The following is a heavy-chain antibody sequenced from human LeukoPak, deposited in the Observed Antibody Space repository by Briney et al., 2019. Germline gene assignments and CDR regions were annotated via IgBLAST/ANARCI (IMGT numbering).Heavy chain of an antibody. Sequence: ASVTVSCKASGGTFSSYAISWVRQAPGQGLEWMGGIIPIFGTANYAQKFQGRVTITADESTSTAYMELSSLRSEDTAVYYCALHTYYDSSGYYRYYYYGMDVWGQGTTVTVSS. CDR2: IIPIFGTA. V-gene: IGHV1-69*13. CDR3: ALHTYYDSSGYYRYYYYGMDV. CDR1: GGTFSSYA. J-gene: IGHJ6*02. D-gene: IGHD3-22*01.